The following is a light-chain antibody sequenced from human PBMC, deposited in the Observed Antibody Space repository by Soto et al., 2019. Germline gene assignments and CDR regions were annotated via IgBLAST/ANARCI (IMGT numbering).Light chain of an antibody. J-gene: IGKJ4*01. CDR3: QQSYDTPALT. CDR1: LPISKY. V-gene: IGKV1-39*01. CDR2: GSS. Sequence: DVQMTQSPSTLSASVGDRVTITCRASLPISKYLNWYQQKAGRAPNLLIYGSSRLQSGVPSRFSGSGSGTDFTLTITSLQPEDFATYYCQQSYDTPALTFGGGTKGEIK.